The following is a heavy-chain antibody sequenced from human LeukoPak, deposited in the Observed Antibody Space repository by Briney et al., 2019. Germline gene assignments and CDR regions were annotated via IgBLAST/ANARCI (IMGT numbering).Heavy chain of an antibody. J-gene: IGHJ4*02. V-gene: IGHV3-64*02. CDR3: TRSNNIVGATYFDY. D-gene: IGHD1-26*01. CDR2: ISSNGGST. Sequence: GGSLRLSCSPSGFTFSTYAMHWVRQGPGKGLEYISSISSNGGSTYYADSVKGRFTISRDNSKNTLFLQMGSLRAEDMAVYYCTRSNNIVGATYFDYWGQGTLVTVSS. CDR1: GFTFSTYA.